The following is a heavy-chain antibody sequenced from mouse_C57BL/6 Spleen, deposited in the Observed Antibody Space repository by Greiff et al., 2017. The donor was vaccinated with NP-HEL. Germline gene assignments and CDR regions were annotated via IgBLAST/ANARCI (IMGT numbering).Heavy chain of an antibody. CDR1: GYTFTSYW. D-gene: IGHD4-1*01. CDR3: ARSSALGRYFDV. V-gene: IGHV1-61*01. CDR2: INPSDSET. J-gene: IGHJ1*03. Sequence: QVQLQQPGAELVRPGASVKLSCKASGYTFTSYWMDWVKQRPGQGLEWIGNINPSDSETNYNQKFKDKATLTVDKSSSTAYMQLSSLTSEDSAVYYCARSSALGRYFDVWGTGTTVTVSS.